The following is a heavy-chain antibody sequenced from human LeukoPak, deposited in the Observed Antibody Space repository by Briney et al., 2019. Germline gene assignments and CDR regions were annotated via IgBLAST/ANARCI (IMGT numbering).Heavy chain of an antibody. CDR3: AKDFSSSGWHYYFDC. J-gene: IGHJ4*02. Sequence: GGSLRLSCAASGFTFSSYAMSWVRQAPGKGLEWVSAISGSGGSTYYADSVKGRFTISRDNSKNTLYLQMNSLRAEDTAVYYCAKDFSSSGWHYYFDCLLQGTLVTVSS. D-gene: IGHD6-19*01. CDR2: ISGSGGST. V-gene: IGHV3-23*01. CDR1: GFTFSSYA.